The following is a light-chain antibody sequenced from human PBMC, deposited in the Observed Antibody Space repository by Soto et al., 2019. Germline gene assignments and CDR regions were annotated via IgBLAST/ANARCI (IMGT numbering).Light chain of an antibody. CDR3: MQGTHWPPI. J-gene: IGKJ3*01. CDR1: QSLVYSDGNTF. V-gene: IGKV2-30*01. CDR2: KVS. Sequence: DVVMTQSPLSLPVTLGQPASISCRSNQSLVYSDGNTFLSWFQQRPGQSPRRLIYKVSNRDSGVQDRFSGSGSGSDFTLKITRVEAEDVGVYYCMQGTHWPPIFGPGTKVDIK.